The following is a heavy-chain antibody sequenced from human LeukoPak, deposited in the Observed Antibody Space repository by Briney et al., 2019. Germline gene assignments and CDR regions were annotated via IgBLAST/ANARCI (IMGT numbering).Heavy chain of an antibody. CDR2: IYSGGST. D-gene: IGHD2-2*01. CDR3: ATERPVY. J-gene: IGHJ4*02. V-gene: IGHV3-66*01. CDR1: EFNVTRNY. Sequence: PGRSLRLSCTASEFNVTRNYITWVRQAPGKGLEWPSVIYSGGSTYYADSVKGRFIISRDNSKNTLYLQMNSLRVEDTAVYYCATERPVYWGQGTLVTVSS.